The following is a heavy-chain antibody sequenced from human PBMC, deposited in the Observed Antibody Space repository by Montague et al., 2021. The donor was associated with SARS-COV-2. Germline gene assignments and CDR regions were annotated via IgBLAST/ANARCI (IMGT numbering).Heavy chain of an antibody. CDR3: ARGWAFDP. D-gene: IGHD6-19*01. J-gene: IGHJ3*01. CDR1: GGSTAGHY. CDR2: VYYNGDT. V-gene: IGHV4-59*08. Sequence: SETLSLTCTLSGGSTAGHYWHWMRQSPAKLPEWLDYVYYNGDTKYNPSLQSRVTISIDTSENQFSLRLNSVTAADTAVYFCARGWAFDPWGQGRLVTVSS.